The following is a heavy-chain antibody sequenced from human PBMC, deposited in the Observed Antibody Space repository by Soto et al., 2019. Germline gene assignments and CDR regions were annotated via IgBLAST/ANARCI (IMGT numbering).Heavy chain of an antibody. J-gene: IGHJ4*02. CDR2: IYYSGNT. V-gene: IGHV4-31*03. CDR1: GGSISSRDYY. Sequence: SETLSLTCTISGGSISSRDYYCSWIRQHTGKGLEWIGYIYYSGNTKYNPSLKSRVTISVDTSKNQFSLKLSSVTAADTAVYYCARSPENYYGSGSYFFDYWGQGTLVTVSS. D-gene: IGHD3-10*01. CDR3: ARSPENYYGSGSYFFDY.